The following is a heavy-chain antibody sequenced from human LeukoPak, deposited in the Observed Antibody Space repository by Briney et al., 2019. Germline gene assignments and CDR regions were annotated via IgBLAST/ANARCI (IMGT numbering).Heavy chain of an antibody. J-gene: IGHJ6*02. CDR2: ISYDGSNK. D-gene: IGHD3-22*01. CDR3: AKPIYSSGHRYYYYYGMDV. V-gene: IGHV3-30*04. Sequence: GGSLRLSCAASGFTFSSYAMHWVRQAPGKGLEWVAVISYDGSNKYYADSVKGRFTISRDNSKNTLYLQMNSLRAEDTAVYYCAKPIYSSGHRYYYYYGMDVWGQGTTVTVSS. CDR1: GFTFSSYA.